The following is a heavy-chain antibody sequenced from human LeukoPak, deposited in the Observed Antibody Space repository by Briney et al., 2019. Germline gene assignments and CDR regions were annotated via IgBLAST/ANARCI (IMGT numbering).Heavy chain of an antibody. CDR1: GGSISSYY. CDR3: ASTPYYYDTVTGYFDY. Sequence: SETLSLTCTVSGGSISSYYWSWIRQPPGKGLEWIGYIYYSGSTNYNPSLKSRVTISVDTSKNQFSLKLSSVTAADTAVYYCASTPYYYDTVTGYFDYWGQGTLVTVSS. D-gene: IGHD3-22*01. CDR2: IYYSGST. V-gene: IGHV4-59*01. J-gene: IGHJ4*02.